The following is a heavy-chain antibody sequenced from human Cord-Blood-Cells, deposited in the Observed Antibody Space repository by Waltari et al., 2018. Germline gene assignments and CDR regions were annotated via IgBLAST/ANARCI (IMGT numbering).Heavy chain of an antibody. D-gene: IGHD7-27*01. CDR1: GDSVSSHRAA. Sequence: QVQLQQSGPGLVKPSQTLPLTCAISGDSVSSHRAAWNWTRQSPSRGLEWLGRTYYRSKWYNDYAVSVKSRITINPDTSKNQFSLQLNSVTPEDTAVYYCARGMLTGGPSPLDYWGQGTLVTVSS. CDR2: TYYRSKWYN. V-gene: IGHV6-1*01. CDR3: ARGMLTGGPSPLDY. J-gene: IGHJ4*02.